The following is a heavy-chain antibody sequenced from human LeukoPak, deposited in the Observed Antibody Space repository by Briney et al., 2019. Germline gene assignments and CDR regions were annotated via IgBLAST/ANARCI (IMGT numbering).Heavy chain of an antibody. V-gene: IGHV3-73*01. D-gene: IGHD3-22*01. CDR1: GFTFSGSA. CDR3: TRRLGDSSGYYLRFDP. Sequence: PGGSLRLSCAASGFTFSGSAMHWVRQASGKGLEWVGRIRSKANSYATAYAASVKGRFTISRDDSKNTAYLQMNSLKTENTAVYYCTRRLGDSSGYYLRFDPWGQGTLVTVSS. J-gene: IGHJ5*02. CDR2: IRSKANSYAT.